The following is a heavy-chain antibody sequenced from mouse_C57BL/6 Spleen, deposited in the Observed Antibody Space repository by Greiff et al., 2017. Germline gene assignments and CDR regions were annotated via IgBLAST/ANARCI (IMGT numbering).Heavy chain of an antibody. Sequence: EVQLQGSGPGLVKPSQSLSLTCSVTGYSITSGYYWNWIRQFPGNKLEWMGYISYDGSNNYNPSHKNRISITRDTSMNQFFLKLNSVTTEDTATYYCARVTTTVVGGDWYFDVWGTGTTVTVSS. CDR3: ARVTTTVVGGDWYFDV. CDR2: ISYDGSN. D-gene: IGHD1-1*01. J-gene: IGHJ1*03. V-gene: IGHV3-6*01. CDR1: GYSITSGYY.